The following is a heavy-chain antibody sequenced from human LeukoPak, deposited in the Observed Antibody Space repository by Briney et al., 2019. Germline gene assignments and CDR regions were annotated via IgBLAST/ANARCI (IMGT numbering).Heavy chain of an antibody. Sequence: PGGSLRLSCAASGFTFRNYGMHWVRQAPGKGLEWVSFIWSDGNNRFYADSVKGRFTISRDNSKSMLHLQMDSLRPEDTAVYYCAKDPGASVSGFYMDVWGKGTTVTVSS. J-gene: IGHJ6*03. CDR3: AKDPGASVSGFYMDV. V-gene: IGHV3-30*02. CDR2: IWSDGNNR. CDR1: GFTFRNYG. D-gene: IGHD2-8*02.